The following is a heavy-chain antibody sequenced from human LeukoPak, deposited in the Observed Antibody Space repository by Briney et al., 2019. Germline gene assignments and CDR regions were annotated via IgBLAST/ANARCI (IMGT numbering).Heavy chain of an antibody. J-gene: IGHJ3*01. Sequence: QTGGSLRLSCAASGFSFSSDWMNWVRQVPGKGLEWVANINQDGSKKYYVDSVKGRFTISRDNAKNSLYLQMNSLRAEDTAVYYCARDPDILTGVAYDFWGQGTMVTVPS. CDR3: ARDPDILTGVAYDF. CDR2: INQDGSKK. V-gene: IGHV3-7*05. CDR1: GFSFSSDW. D-gene: IGHD3-9*01.